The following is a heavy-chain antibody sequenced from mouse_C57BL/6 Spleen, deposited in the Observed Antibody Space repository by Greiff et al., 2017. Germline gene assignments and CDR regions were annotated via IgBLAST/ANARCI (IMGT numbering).Heavy chain of an antibody. V-gene: IGHV1-76*01. CDR2: IYPGSGNT. D-gene: IGHD4-1*01. J-gene: IGHJ2*01. CDR3: ARLDWDPYFDY. CDR1: GYTFTDYY. Sequence: VQLKESGAELVRPGASVKLSCKASGYTFTDYYINWVKQRPGQGLEWIARIYPGSGNTYYNEKFKGKATLTAEKSSSTAYMQLSSLTSEDSAVYFCARLDWDPYFDYWGQGTTLTVSS.